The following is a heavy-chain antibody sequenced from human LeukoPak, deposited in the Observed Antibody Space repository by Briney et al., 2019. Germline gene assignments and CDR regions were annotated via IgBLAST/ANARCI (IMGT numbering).Heavy chain of an antibody. D-gene: IGHD2/OR15-2a*01. CDR2: IYYSGST. Sequence: SETLSLTCTVSGGSISSYYWSWIRQPPGKGLEWIGYIYYSGSTNYNPSLKSRVTISVDKSKNQFSLKLSSVTAADTAVYYCASSSFRSGFDPWGQGTLVTVSS. CDR3: ASSSFRSGFDP. CDR1: GGSISSYY. V-gene: IGHV4-59*12. J-gene: IGHJ5*02.